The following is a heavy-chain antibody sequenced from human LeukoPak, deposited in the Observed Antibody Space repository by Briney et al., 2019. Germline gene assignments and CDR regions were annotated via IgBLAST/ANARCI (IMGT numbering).Heavy chain of an antibody. D-gene: IGHD3-10*01. CDR2: IIPIFGTA. V-gene: IGHV1-69*13. CDR1: GGTFSSYA. J-gene: IGHJ4*02. Sequence: GASVKVSCKASGGTFSSYAISWVRQAPGQGLEWMGGIIPIFGTANYAQKFQDRVTITADESTSTAYMELSSLRSEDTAVYYCASGMVRGPFDYWGQGTLVTVSS. CDR3: ASGMVRGPFDY.